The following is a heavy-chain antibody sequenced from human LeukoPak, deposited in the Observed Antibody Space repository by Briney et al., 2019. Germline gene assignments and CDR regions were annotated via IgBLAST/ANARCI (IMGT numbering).Heavy chain of an antibody. CDR1: GYTFTAYY. D-gene: IGHD1-26*01. Sequence: ASVKVSCKASGYTFTAYYIHWLRQAPGQGLEWMGWINPNSGGTNYAQKFQERVTITRDMSTSRAYMELSSLRSEDTAVYYCAAVQVGANYYFDYWGQGTLVTVSS. CDR3: AAVQVGANYYFDY. J-gene: IGHJ4*02. CDR2: INPNSGGT. V-gene: IGHV1-2*02.